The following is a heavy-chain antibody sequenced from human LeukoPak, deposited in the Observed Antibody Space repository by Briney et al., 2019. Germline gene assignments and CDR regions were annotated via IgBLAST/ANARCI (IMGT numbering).Heavy chain of an antibody. J-gene: IGHJ4*02. Sequence: ASVKVSCKASGYTFTSYGISWVRQAPGQGLEWMGWISAYNGNTNYAQKLQGRVTMTTDTSTSTAYMELRSLRSEDTAVYYCARVLAARPLGPFDYWGQGTLVTVSS. CDR1: GYTFTSYG. CDR2: ISAYNGNT. CDR3: ARVLAARPLGPFDY. D-gene: IGHD6-6*01. V-gene: IGHV1-18*01.